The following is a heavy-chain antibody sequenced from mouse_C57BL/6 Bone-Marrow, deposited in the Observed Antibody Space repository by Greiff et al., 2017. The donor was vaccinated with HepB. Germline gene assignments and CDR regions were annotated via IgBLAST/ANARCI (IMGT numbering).Heavy chain of an antibody. CDR3: ARESYYGSSSTGAPYFDV. J-gene: IGHJ1*03. Sequence: EVKLVESGGGLVQPGGSLKLSCAASGFTFSDYYMYWVRQTPEKRLEWVAYISNGGGSTYYPDTVKGRFTISRDNAKNTLYLQMSRLKSEDTAMYYCARESYYGSSSTGAPYFDVWGTGTTVTVSS. CDR2: ISNGGGST. CDR1: GFTFSDYY. D-gene: IGHD1-1*01. V-gene: IGHV5-12*01.